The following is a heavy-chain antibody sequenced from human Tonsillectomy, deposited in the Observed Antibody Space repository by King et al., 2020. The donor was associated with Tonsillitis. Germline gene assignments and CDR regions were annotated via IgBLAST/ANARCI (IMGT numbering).Heavy chain of an antibody. CDR2: IVYDGSAK. D-gene: IGHD2/OR15-2a*01. Sequence: VQLVESGGGVVQPGGSLRLSCAASGFTFSSFGMHWVRQAPGKGLEWVGIIVYDGSAKDYGDSVKGRFTISRDNSKNTLYLQMNGLRAGDTAVYYCARDWPRDPTYHRGTGEYSDFDFWGQGTLVTVSS. CDR3: ARDWPRDPTYHRGTGEYSDFDF. V-gene: IGHV3-30*03. J-gene: IGHJ4*02. CDR1: GFTFSSFG.